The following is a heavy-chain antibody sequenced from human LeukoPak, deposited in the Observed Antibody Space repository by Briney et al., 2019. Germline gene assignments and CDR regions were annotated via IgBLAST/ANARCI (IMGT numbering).Heavy chain of an antibody. J-gene: IGHJ4*02. CDR3: ASDKRYYEFWSGYPWYFDY. V-gene: IGHV4-38-2*01. D-gene: IGHD3-3*01. CDR2: IYHSENT. Sequence: PWETLSLTCALSGYSISSGYYWGWIRQPPGKGLEWIGRIYHSENTHHNPSLKSRVTLSVDTSKTQFSLKLSSVSAADTAVYYCASDKRYYEFWSGYPWYFDYCGQGTLVTVSS. CDR1: GYSISSGYY.